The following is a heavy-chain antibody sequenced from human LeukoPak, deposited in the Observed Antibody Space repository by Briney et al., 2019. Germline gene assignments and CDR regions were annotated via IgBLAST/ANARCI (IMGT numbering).Heavy chain of an antibody. CDR1: GFTFDDYG. CDR3: ARDTYGFFDL. V-gene: IGHV3-7*01. Sequence: GGSLRLSCAASGFTFDDYGMIWVRQAPGKGLEWVANINQYVSEKYYVDSVKGRFTISRDNAKNSLYLQMNSLRVEDTAVYYCARDTYGFFDLWGQGILVTVSS. J-gene: IGHJ4*02. CDR2: INQYVSEK. D-gene: IGHD3-10*01.